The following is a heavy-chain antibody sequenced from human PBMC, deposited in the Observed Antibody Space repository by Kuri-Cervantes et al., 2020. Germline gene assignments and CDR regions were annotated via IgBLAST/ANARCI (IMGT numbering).Heavy chain of an antibody. CDR1: GFTFSSYA. V-gene: IGHV3-30-3*01. D-gene: IGHD4-17*01. CDR2: ISYDGSNK. Sequence: GGSLRLSCAASGFTFSSYAMHWVRQAPGKGLEWVAVISYDGSNKYYADSVKVRFTITRDNSKNTLYLQMNSLRAEDTAVYYCARDQVLATVTTFDYWGQGTLVTVSS. CDR3: ARDQVLATVTTFDY. J-gene: IGHJ4*02.